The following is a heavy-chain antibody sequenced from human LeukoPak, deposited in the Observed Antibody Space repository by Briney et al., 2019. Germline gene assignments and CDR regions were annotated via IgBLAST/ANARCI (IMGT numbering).Heavy chain of an antibody. CDR3: ASPGFIAAAGTDAFDI. D-gene: IGHD6-13*01. CDR2: IYYSGST. V-gene: IGHV4-59*08. Sequence: PSETLSLTCTVSGGSISSYYWSWIRQPPGKGLEWIGYIYYSGSTNYNPSLKSRVTISVDTSKDQFSLKLSSVTAADTAVYYCASPGFIAAAGTDAFDIWGQGTMVTVSS. J-gene: IGHJ3*02. CDR1: GGSISSYY.